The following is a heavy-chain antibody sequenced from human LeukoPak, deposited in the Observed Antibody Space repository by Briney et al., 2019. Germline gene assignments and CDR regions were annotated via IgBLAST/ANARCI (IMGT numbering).Heavy chain of an antibody. CDR2: ISRSGST. V-gene: IGHV4-59*01. D-gene: IGHD3-22*01. CDR3: ARAYDSSGYPKD. Sequence: SETLSLTCIVSGGSISSYYWSWIRQPPGKGLEWIGYISRSGSTNYNPSLKSRVTISVDTSKNQFSLKLSSVTAADTAVYYCARAYDSSGYPKDWGQGTLVTVSS. J-gene: IGHJ4*02. CDR1: GGSISSYY.